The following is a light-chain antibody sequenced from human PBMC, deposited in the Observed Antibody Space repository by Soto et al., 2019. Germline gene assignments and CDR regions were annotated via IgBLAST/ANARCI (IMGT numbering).Light chain of an antibody. J-gene: IGLJ2*01. CDR1: SSNIGTYT. CDR3: AAWDDSLHVV. CDR2: SDN. Sequence: QSVLTQPPSASGTPGQRVTSSCSGSSSNIGTYTVNWYQQLPGTAPKFLINSDNQRPSGVPDRFSGSKSGTSASLAISGLQSEDEADYYCAAWDDSLHVVFGGGTKLTVL. V-gene: IGLV1-44*01.